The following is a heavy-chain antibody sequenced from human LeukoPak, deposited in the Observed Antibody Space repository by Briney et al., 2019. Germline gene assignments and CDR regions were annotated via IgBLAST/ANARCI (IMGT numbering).Heavy chain of an antibody. CDR1: GGSISSSFSY. J-gene: IGHJ6*02. D-gene: IGHD3-22*01. CDR2: IYYSGST. CDR3: AVTYYYDPGDYYYGMDV. Sequence: ASETLSLTCTVSGGSISSSFSYWGWIRQPPGKGLEWIGNIYYSGSTNYNPSLKSRVTISVDTSKNQFSLKLSSVTAADTAVYYCAVTYYYDPGDYYYGMDVWGQGTTVTVSS. V-gene: IGHV4-39*07.